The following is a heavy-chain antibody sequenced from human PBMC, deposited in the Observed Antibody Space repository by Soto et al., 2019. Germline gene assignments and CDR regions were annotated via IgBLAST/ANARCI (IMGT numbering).Heavy chain of an antibody. J-gene: IGHJ4*02. Sequence: DVQLVESGGGLVQPGGSLRLSCAAYGVTFRTYGMNWVRQAPGKGLEWVSYISSGSSTIYYSDSVEGRFTISRDNAKNSLYLHMNSLRAEDTALYYCASGRPVDYWGQGTLVTVSS. CDR3: ASGRPVDY. CDR2: ISSGSSTI. D-gene: IGHD6-6*01. V-gene: IGHV3-48*01. CDR1: GVTFRTYG.